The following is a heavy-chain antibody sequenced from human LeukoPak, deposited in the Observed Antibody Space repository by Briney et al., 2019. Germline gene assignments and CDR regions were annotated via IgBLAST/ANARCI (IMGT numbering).Heavy chain of an antibody. V-gene: IGHV1-8*01. J-gene: IGHJ4*02. CDR3: ARGRITPRFLEWLLY. CDR1: GYTFTSYD. Sequence: ASVKVSCKASGYTFTSYDINWVRQATGQGLEWMGWMNPNSGNTGYAQKFQGRVTMTRNNSIRTAHMELRSLRSEDTAVYYCARGRITPRFLEWLLYWGQGTLVTVSS. CDR2: MNPNSGNT. D-gene: IGHD3-3*01.